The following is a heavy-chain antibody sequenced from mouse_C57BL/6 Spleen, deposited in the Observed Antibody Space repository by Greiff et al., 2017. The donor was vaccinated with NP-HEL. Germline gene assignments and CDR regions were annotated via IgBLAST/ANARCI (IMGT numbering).Heavy chain of an antibody. J-gene: IGHJ2*01. CDR2: IYPSDSET. Sequence: QVQLQQPGAELVRPGSSVKLSCKASGYTFTSYWMDWVKQRPGQGLEWIGNIYPSDSETHYNQKFKDKATLTVDKSSSTAYMQLSSLTSEDSAVYYCARRGWGEEGYWGQGTTLTVSS. CDR3: ARRGWGEEGY. D-gene: IGHD3-3*01. CDR1: GYTFTSYW. V-gene: IGHV1-61*01.